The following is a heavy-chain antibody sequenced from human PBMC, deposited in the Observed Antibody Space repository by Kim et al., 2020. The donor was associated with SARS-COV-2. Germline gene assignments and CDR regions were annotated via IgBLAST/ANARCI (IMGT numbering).Heavy chain of an antibody. Sequence: GRFTISRDNSKNTLYLQMNSLRAEDTAVYYCARDQYYYDSSGYYSHAFDIWGQGTMVTVSS. V-gene: IGHV3-30*01. CDR3: ARDQYYYDSSGYYSHAFDI. J-gene: IGHJ3*02. D-gene: IGHD3-22*01.